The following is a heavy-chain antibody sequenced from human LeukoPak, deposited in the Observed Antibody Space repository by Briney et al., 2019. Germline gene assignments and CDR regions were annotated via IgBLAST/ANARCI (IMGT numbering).Heavy chain of an antibody. CDR3: ATCSGGRCYSKGFDY. D-gene: IGHD2-15*01. CDR2: INQDGSGR. Sequence: PGGSLRLSCVASGFTFSTYWMSWVRQAPGKGLEWVANINQDGSGRYHVDSVKGRITISRDNAKNSLYLQMNSLRAEDTAVYYCATCSGGRCYSKGFDYWGQGTLVTVSS. J-gene: IGHJ4*02. CDR1: GFTFSTYW. V-gene: IGHV3-7*01.